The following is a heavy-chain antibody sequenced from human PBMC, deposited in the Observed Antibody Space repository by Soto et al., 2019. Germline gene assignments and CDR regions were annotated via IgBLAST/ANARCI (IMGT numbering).Heavy chain of an antibody. J-gene: IGHJ4*02. D-gene: IGHD3-10*01. Sequence: QVQLVQSGAEVKKPGSSVKVSCKASGGTFSSYAISWVRQAPGQGLEWMGGIIPIFGTANYAQKFQGRVTITVDESTSAAYVELSSLRSEDTAVYYCARDRKVRGVIMKLFDYWGQGTLVTVSS. V-gene: IGHV1-69*01. CDR2: IIPIFGTA. CDR3: ARDRKVRGVIMKLFDY. CDR1: GGTFSSYA.